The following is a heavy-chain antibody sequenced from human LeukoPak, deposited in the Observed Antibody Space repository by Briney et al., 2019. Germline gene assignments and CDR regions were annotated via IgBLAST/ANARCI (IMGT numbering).Heavy chain of an antibody. CDR2: IIPIDDST. D-gene: IGHD6-13*01. V-gene: IGHV1-69*13. Sequence: SVKVSCKASGGTFSNHAFSWVRQAPGQGLEWMGGIIPIDDSTNYVQKFQDRVMITADEATNIIYMELGSLKSEDTAEYYCARHPGHSSWYYGLDVWGQGTTVIVSS. CDR1: GGTFSNHA. CDR3: ARHPGHSSWYYGLDV. J-gene: IGHJ6*02.